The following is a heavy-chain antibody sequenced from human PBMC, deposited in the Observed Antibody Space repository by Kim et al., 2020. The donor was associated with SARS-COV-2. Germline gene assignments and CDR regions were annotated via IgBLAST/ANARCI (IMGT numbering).Heavy chain of an antibody. CDR3: TTDIPGSWYLFWYYYYYGMDV. D-gene: IGHD2-15*01. CDR1: GFTFSNAW. J-gene: IGHJ6*02. Sequence: GGSLRLSCAASGFTFSNAWMSWVRQAPGKGLEWVGRIKSKTDGGTTDYAAPVKGRFTISRDDSKNTLYLQMNSLKTEDTAVYYCTTDIPGSWYLFWYYYYYGMDVWGQGTTVTVSS. V-gene: IGHV3-15*01. CDR2: IKSKTDGGTT.